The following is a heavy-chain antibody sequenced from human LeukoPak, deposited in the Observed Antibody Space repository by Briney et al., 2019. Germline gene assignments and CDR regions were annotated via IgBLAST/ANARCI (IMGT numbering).Heavy chain of an antibody. Sequence: ASVKVSCKASGGTFSSYAISWVRQAPGQGREWMGGIIPIFGTANYAQKFQGRVTITTDESTSTAYMELSSLRSEDTAVYYCARVGSSSWYRWFDPWGQGTLVTVSS. D-gene: IGHD6-13*01. CDR2: IIPIFGTA. V-gene: IGHV1-69*05. J-gene: IGHJ5*02. CDR1: GGTFSSYA. CDR3: ARVGSSSWYRWFDP.